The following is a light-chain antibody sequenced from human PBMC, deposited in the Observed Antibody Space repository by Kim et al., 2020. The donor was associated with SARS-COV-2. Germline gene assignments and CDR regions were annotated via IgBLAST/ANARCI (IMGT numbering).Light chain of an antibody. J-gene: IGLJ2*01. CDR1: SSDVGGYNY. CDR2: EGS. V-gene: IGLV2-8*01. Sequence: QSCTIACTGTSSDVGGYNYDAWYQHHPGKAPKLMIYEGSKRPSGIPDRFSGSKSGNTASLTVSGLQAEDEADYYCSSYAGSNNLVFGGGTQLTVL. CDR3: SSYAGSNNLV.